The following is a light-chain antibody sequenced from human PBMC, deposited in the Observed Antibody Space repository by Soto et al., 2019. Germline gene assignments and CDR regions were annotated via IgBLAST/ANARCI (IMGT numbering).Light chain of an antibody. CDR2: AAT. CDR3: QQSYRTPAT. CDR1: QSISGY. J-gene: IGKJ5*01. V-gene: IGKV1-39*01. Sequence: DILMAQSPSSLSPSVGDRLSITCPASQSISGYVNWYQQRPGEAPKLLVFAATSLQSGVPTRFRGSGSGTVFTLTITSLRPEDFATYYCQQSYRTPATFGQGPRLEI.